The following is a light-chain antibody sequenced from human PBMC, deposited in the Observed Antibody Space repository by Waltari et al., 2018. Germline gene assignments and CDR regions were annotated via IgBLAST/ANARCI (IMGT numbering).Light chain of an antibody. Sequence: QSALTPPASVSGSPGQSIAISCTGTRGYLGAYNYCSWYQQYPGKAPQVLIYEVTNRPSGVSSRFSGSKSGNTASLTISGLQPDDEADYYCSSYTSSRTVVFGTGTEVTVL. V-gene: IGLV2-14*01. CDR3: SSYTSSRTVV. J-gene: IGLJ1*01. CDR1: RGYLGAYNY. CDR2: EVT.